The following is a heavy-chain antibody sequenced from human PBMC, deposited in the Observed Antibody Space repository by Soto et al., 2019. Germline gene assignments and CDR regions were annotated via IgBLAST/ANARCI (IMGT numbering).Heavy chain of an antibody. CDR1: GYKLGSAW. CDR3: ARQISFVCDS. V-gene: IGHV5-51*01. CDR2: IKPGTSDI. J-gene: IGHJ4*02. D-gene: IGHD3-16*01. Sequence: PGESLKISCEGAGYKLGSAWIGWVRRKPGKGLEWMGIIKPGTSDIRYSPSFRGQVTISADEAANTAFLQWSSLKTSDTAIYYCARQISFVCDSWGQGTLVTVLL.